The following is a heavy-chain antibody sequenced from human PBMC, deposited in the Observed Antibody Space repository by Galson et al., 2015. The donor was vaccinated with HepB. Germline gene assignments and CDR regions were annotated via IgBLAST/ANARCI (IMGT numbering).Heavy chain of an antibody. CDR2: IRSKANSYAT. Sequence: SLRLSCAASGFTFSGSAMHWVRQASGKGLEWVGRIRSKANSYATAYAASVKGRFTISRDDSKNTAYLQMNSLKTEDTAVYYCTRDLLYDSSGPVDYWGQGTLVTVSS. CDR3: TRDLLYDSSGPVDY. V-gene: IGHV3-73*01. CDR1: GFTFSGSA. D-gene: IGHD3-22*01. J-gene: IGHJ4*02.